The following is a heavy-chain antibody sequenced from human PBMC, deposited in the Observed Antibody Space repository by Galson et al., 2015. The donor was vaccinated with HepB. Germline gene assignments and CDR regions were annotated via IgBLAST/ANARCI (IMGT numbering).Heavy chain of an antibody. D-gene: IGHD3-10*01. V-gene: IGHV1-46*04. CDR3: AGNYYGSGSYHNAFDI. CDR1: GYTFTSYY. J-gene: IGHJ3*02. Sequence: KVSCKASGYTFTSYYMHWVRQAPGQGLEWMGIIDPSGGTTSYAQGLQGRVTMTRDTSTSTVYMELSSLRSEDTAVYYCAGNYYGSGSYHNAFDIWGQGTMVTVSS. CDR2: IDPSGGTT.